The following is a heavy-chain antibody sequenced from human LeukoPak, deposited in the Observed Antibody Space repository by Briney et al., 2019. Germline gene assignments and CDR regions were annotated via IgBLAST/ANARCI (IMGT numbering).Heavy chain of an antibody. CDR2: ISAYNGNT. CDR1: GYTFTSYG. V-gene: IGHV1-18*01. J-gene: IGHJ4*02. D-gene: IGHD3-10*01. CDR3: ARDLMVRGVMGS. Sequence: APVKVSCKASGYTFTSYGISWVRQAPGQGLEWMGWISAYNGNTNYAQKLQGRVTMTTDTSTSTAYMELRSLRSDDTAVYYCARDLMVRGVMGSWGQGTLVTVSS.